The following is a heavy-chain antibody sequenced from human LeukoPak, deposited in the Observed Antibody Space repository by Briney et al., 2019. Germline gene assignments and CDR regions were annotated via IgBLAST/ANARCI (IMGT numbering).Heavy chain of an antibody. CDR3: AREAPRGVRYFDWLFSFDY. J-gene: IGHJ4*02. Sequence: KPSETLSLTCTVSGGSISSYYWSWIRQPAGKGLEWIGRIYTSGSTNYNPSLKSRVTMSVDTSKSQFSLKLSSVTAADTAVYYCAREAPRGVRYFDWLFSFDYWGQGTLVTVSS. D-gene: IGHD3-9*01. CDR2: IYTSGST. V-gene: IGHV4-4*07. CDR1: GGSISSYY.